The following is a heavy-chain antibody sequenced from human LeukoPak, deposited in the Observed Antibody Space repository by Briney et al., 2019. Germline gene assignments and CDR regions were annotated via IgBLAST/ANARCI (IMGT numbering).Heavy chain of an antibody. CDR3: ARGPYSSGWYGLDFDY. J-gene: IGHJ4*02. D-gene: IGHD6-19*01. CDR1: GFTFSSYE. Sequence: PGGSLRLSCAASGFTFSSYEMNWVRQAPGKGLEWVSYISSSGSTIYYADSVKGRFTISRDNAKSSLYLQMNSLRAEDTAVYYCARGPYSSGWYGLDFDYWGQGTLVTVSS. V-gene: IGHV3-48*03. CDR2: ISSSGSTI.